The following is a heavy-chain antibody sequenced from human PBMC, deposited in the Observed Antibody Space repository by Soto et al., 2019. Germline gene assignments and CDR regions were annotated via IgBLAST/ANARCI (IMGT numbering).Heavy chain of an antibody. CDR1: GGSLSFYY. CDR2: ANHSGST. CDR3: ATRFFDSSGYYLFYFDS. V-gene: IGHV4-34*01. D-gene: IGHD3-22*01. Sequence: QVQLHQWGAGLLKPSETLSLTCEVSGGSLSFYYWNWIRQSPGKELERIGEANHSGSTSYNSSLKSRVTISVDTSKSQFSLKLSSVTAADTAVYYCATRFFDSSGYYLFYFDSWGQGTLVTVSS. J-gene: IGHJ4*02.